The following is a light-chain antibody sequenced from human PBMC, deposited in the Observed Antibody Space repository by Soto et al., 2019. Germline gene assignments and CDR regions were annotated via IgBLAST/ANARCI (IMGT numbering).Light chain of an antibody. CDR1: QSVSSSY. J-gene: IGKJ2*01. Sequence: EIVLTQSPGTLSSSPGERATLSCRASQSVSSSYLAWYQQKPGQAPRLLIYGASSRATGIPDRFSGSGSGTDFTLTISSLEPEDFAVYYCQQYGSSPMYTFGQATKLEIK. V-gene: IGKV3-20*01. CDR2: GAS. CDR3: QQYGSSPMYT.